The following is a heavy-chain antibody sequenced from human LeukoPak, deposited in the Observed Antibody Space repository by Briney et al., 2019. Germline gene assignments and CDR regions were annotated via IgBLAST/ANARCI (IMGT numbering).Heavy chain of an antibody. D-gene: IGHD3-22*01. CDR1: GFTFSSYG. CDR3: AKDRPDYYDSSGIPTAT. J-gene: IGHJ5*02. CDR2: ISGSGGST. Sequence: GGSLRLSCAASGFTFSSYGMSWVRQAPGKGLEWVSAISGSGGSTYYADSVKGRFTISRDNSKNTLYLQMNSLRAEDTAVYYCAKDRPDYYDSSGIPTATWGQGTLVTVSS. V-gene: IGHV3-23*01.